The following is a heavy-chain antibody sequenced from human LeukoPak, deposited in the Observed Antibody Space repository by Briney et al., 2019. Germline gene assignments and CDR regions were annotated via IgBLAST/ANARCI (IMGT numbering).Heavy chain of an antibody. J-gene: IGHJ6*04. V-gene: IGHV4-30-4*01. CDR2: IYYSGSI. CDR1: GGSISSGDYY. CDR3: ARDVVRGVTPSHYYYDGMDV. Sequence: PSQTLSLTCTVSGGSISSGDYYWGWIRQPPGKGLEWIGYIYYSGSIYYNPSLKSRVTISVDTSKNQFSLKLSSVTAADTAVYYCARDVVRGVTPSHYYYDGMDVWGKGTTVTVSS. D-gene: IGHD3-10*01.